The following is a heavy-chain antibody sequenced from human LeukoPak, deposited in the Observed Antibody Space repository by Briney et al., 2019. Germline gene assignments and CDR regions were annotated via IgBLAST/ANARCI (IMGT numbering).Heavy chain of an antibody. V-gene: IGHV1-24*01. J-gene: IGHJ4*02. CDR3: ATKVGATFGDRRFDY. CDR1: GYTLTELS. Sequence: GASVNVSCKVSGYTLTELSMHWVRQAPGKGLEWMGGFDPEDGETIYAQKFQGRVTMTEDTSTDTAYMELSSLRSEDTAVYYCATKVGATFGDRRFDYWGQGTLVTVSS. D-gene: IGHD1-26*01. CDR2: FDPEDGET.